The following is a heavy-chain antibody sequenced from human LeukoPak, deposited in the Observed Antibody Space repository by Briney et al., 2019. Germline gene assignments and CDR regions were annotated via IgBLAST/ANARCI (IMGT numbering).Heavy chain of an antibody. Sequence: PGGSLRLSCAASVFTFSSYAMSWVRQAPGKGLEWVSAISGSGGSTYYADSVKGRFTISRDNSKNTLYLQMNSLRAEDTAVYYCTSSSSRGIYYYYYYMDVWGKGTTVTVSS. V-gene: IGHV3-23*01. CDR3: TSSSSRGIYYYYYYMDV. CDR2: ISGSGGST. CDR1: VFTFSSYA. J-gene: IGHJ6*03. D-gene: IGHD6-6*01.